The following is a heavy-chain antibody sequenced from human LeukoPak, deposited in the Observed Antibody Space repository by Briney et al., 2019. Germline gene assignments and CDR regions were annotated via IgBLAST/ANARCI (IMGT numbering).Heavy chain of an antibody. CDR2: IYSGGST. D-gene: IGHD5-18*01. J-gene: IGHJ4*02. CDR1: GFTVSSNY. CDR3: ARDVSGYSYGLFDY. V-gene: IGHV3-53*01. Sequence: GGSLRLSCAASGFTVSSNYMSWVRQAPGKGLEWVSVIYSGGSTYYADSVKGRFTISRDNAKNSLYLQMNSLRAEDTAVYYCARDVSGYSYGLFDYWGQGTLVTVSS.